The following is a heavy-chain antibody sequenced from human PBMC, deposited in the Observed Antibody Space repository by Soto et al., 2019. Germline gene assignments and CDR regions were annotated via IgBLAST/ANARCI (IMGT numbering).Heavy chain of an antibody. CDR2: TYYRSKWYS. J-gene: IGHJ5*01. CDR1: GDSVSTNDAT. CDR3: XXXXXXSWLHS. V-gene: IGHV6-1*01. Sequence: PSQTLSLTCAISGDSVSTNDATWDWIRQSPSRGLEWLGRTYYRSKWYSDYAVSVKGRITINPDTSNNQLSLQLSSVAPEDTAMXXXXXXXXXSWLHSCGTGPLVTVSS.